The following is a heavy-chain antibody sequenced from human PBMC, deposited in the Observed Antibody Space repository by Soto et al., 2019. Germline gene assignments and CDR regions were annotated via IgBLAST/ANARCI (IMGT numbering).Heavy chain of an antibody. CDR3: ATDYGGITMVRGVIIKGAFDI. D-gene: IGHD3-10*01. V-gene: IGHV1-24*01. Sequence: ASVKVSCKVSGYTLTELSMHWVRQAPGKGLEWMGGFDPEDGETIYAQKFQGRVTMTEDTSTDTAYMELSSLRSEDTAVYYCATDYGGITMVRGVIIKGAFDIWGQGTMVTVSS. CDR1: GYTLTELS. CDR2: FDPEDGET. J-gene: IGHJ3*02.